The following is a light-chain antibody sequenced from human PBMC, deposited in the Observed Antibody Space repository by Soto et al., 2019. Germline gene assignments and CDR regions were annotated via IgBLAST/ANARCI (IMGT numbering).Light chain of an antibody. Sequence: EIVLTQSPGALSLSPGERATLSCRASQSVSSSYLAWYQQKPGQAPRLLIYGASSRATGIPDRFSGSGSGTDLTLTISRLEPEDFAVYYCQQYGSSPIPFGQGTRLEL. CDR3: QQYGSSPIP. CDR1: QSVSSSY. J-gene: IGKJ5*01. CDR2: GAS. V-gene: IGKV3-20*01.